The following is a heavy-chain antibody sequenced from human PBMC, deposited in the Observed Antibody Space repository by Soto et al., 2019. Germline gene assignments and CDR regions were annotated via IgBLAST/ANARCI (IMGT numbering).Heavy chain of an antibody. D-gene: IGHD6-19*01. CDR1: GFNFDDYA. V-gene: IGHV3-9*01. CDR3: AQDISSGWLAVFDC. Sequence: VQLMESGGGLVQPGTSLRLSCAASGFNFDDYAMHWVRQAPGKGLEWVSGISWDSGSADYADSVKGRFTISRNNAKNYLYLQMNRVGPEDTAFYFCAQDISSGWLAVFDCWGQGTLVPVSS. J-gene: IGHJ4*02. CDR2: ISWDSGSA.